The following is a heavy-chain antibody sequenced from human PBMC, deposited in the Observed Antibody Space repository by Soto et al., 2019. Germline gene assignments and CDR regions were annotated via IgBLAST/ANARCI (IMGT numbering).Heavy chain of an antibody. Sequence: QVQLVQSETEVKNPGASVRVSCKASGHTFNNFGITWVRQAPGQGLEWMGWIHADNGNTNYAQDLQGRVTMTADRSTGTADMELWSLRSDDTAVYYCARGNSYGSYWYFDLWGRGTLVIVSS. J-gene: IGHJ2*01. CDR2: IHADNGNT. CDR3: ARGNSYGSYWYFDL. D-gene: IGHD5-18*01. V-gene: IGHV1-18*04. CDR1: GHTFNNFG.